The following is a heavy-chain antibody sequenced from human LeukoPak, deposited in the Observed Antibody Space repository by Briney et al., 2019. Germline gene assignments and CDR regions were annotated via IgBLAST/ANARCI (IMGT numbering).Heavy chain of an antibody. CDR1: GYTFTSYG. J-gene: IGHJ5*02. CDR2: ISAYNGNT. V-gene: IGHV1-18*01. Sequence: ASVKVSCKASGYTFTSYGISWVRQAPGQGLEWMGWISAYNGNTNYAQKLQGRVTMTTDTSTSTAYMELRSLRSDDTAVYYCARDRYCSGGSCYYGWFDPWGQGTLVTVSS. CDR3: ARDRYCSGGSCYYGWFDP. D-gene: IGHD2-15*01.